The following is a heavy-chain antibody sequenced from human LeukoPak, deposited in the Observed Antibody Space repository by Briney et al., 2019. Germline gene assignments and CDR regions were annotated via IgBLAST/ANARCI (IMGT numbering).Heavy chain of an antibody. D-gene: IGHD3-10*01. Sequence: GGTLRLSCAASGFTFSSYGMSWVRQAPGKGLEWVSIISSSGGSTHYADSVKGRFTISRDNAKNSLYLQMDSLRAEDTAVYYCARPDYYRGAGSYGGDYWGQGTLVTVSS. CDR1: GFTFSSYG. CDR2: ISSSGGST. J-gene: IGHJ4*02. CDR3: ARPDYYRGAGSYGGDY. V-gene: IGHV3-48*01.